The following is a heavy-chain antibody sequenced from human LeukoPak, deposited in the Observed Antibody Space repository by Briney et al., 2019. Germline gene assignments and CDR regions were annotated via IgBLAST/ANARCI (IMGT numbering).Heavy chain of an antibody. Sequence: GGSLRISCAASGFTFSSYAMSWVGQAPGKGLHWVSSISGNSGSTYYADSVKGRFTISRDNSKNTVYLQMNSLRAEDTAVYYCAKVSAWAMVGATYFDYWGQGTLVTVSS. CDR2: ISGNSGST. D-gene: IGHD1-26*01. CDR1: GFTFSSYA. CDR3: AKVSAWAMVGATYFDY. V-gene: IGHV3-23*01. J-gene: IGHJ4*02.